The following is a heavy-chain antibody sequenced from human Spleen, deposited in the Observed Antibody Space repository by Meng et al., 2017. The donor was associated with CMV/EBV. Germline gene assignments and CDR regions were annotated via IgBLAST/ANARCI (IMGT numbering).Heavy chain of an antibody. CDR3: AKDTSSAWYGENFQH. CDR2: IKQDGSEK. Sequence: GESLKISCAASGFIFSNYCMSWVRQAPGKGLEWVANIKQDGSEKYYVDSVKGRFTISRDNAKNSLYLQMNGLRAEDTAFYYCAKDTSSAWYGENFQHWGQGTLVTVSS. CDR1: GFIFSNYC. D-gene: IGHD6-19*01. J-gene: IGHJ1*01. V-gene: IGHV3-7*03.